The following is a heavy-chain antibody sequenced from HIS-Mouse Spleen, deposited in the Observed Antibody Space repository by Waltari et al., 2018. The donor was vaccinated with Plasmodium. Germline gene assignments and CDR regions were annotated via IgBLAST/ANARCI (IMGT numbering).Heavy chain of an antibody. CDR1: GFTFDAYA. CDR3: AKGTGDAFDI. V-gene: IGHV3-9*01. Sequence: EVQLVESGGGLVQPGRSLRLSCAASGFTFDAYAMAWVRQAPGKGLEWVSGISWNSGSIGYADSVKGRFTISRDNAKNSLYLQMNSLRAEDTALYYCAKGTGDAFDIWGQGTMVTVSS. CDR2: ISWNSGSI. D-gene: IGHD7-27*01. J-gene: IGHJ3*02.